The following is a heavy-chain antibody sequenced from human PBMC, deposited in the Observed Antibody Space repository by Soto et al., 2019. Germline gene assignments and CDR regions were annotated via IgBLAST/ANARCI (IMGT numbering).Heavy chain of an antibody. CDR1: GGTFSSYT. Sequence: SVKVSSKASGGTFSSYTIIWVRQAPGQGLEWMGRIIPILGIANYAQKFQGRVTITADKSTSTAYMELSSLRSEDTAVYYCAGLAVAGTGQHWGQGTLVTVSS. CDR3: AGLAVAGTGQH. D-gene: IGHD6-19*01. V-gene: IGHV1-69*02. J-gene: IGHJ1*01. CDR2: IIPILGIA.